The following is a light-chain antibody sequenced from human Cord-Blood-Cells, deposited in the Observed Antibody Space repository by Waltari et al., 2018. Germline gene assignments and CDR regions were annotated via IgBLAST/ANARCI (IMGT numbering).Light chain of an antibody. J-gene: IGKJ2*01. CDR1: QSLLHSNGYNY. V-gene: IGKV2-28*01. CDR2: LGS. Sequence: DIVMTQSPLSLPVTPGEPASISCRSSQSLLHSNGYNYLDLYLQKPGQSPQLLIYLGSNRASGVPDMFSGSGSGTDCTLKISRVEAEDVGVYYCMQALQTPYTFGQGTKLEIK. CDR3: MQALQTPYT.